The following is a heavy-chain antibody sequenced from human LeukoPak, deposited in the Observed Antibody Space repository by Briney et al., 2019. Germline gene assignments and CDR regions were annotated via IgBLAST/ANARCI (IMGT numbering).Heavy chain of an antibody. Sequence: SETLSLTCIVSGGSISSNYWSWFRQSPGKGLEWIGYIYYSGSTNYNPSLKSRVTMPVDPSKTQFSLKLSSVTAADAAVYYCARHTDYGGNSRWFDPWGQGILVSVSS. CDR3: ARHTDYGGNSRWFDP. J-gene: IGHJ5*02. CDR1: GGSISSNY. CDR2: IYYSGST. V-gene: IGHV4-59*08. D-gene: IGHD4-23*01.